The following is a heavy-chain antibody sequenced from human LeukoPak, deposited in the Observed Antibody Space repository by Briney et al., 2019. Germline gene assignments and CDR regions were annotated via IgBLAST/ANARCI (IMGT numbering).Heavy chain of an antibody. CDR3: AKEFGAWSGFGELLSTFFDY. CDR1: GFTFCSYG. Sequence: GGSLRLSCAASGFTFCSYGMHWVRQAPGKGLEWVAVISYDGSNKYYADSVKGRFTISRDNSKNTLYLQMNSLRAEDTAVYYCAKEFGAWSGFGELLSTFFDYWGQGTLVTVSS. CDR2: ISYDGSNK. D-gene: IGHD3-10*01. V-gene: IGHV3-30*18. J-gene: IGHJ4*02.